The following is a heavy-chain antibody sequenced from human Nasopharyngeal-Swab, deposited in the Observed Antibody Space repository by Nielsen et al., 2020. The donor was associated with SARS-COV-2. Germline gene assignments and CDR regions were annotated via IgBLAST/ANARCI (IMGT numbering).Heavy chain of an antibody. CDR2: INAGNGNT. CDR3: AVGKIAAGDYSYYYGMDV. Sequence: ASVKVSCKASGYTFTSYAMHWVRQAPGQRLEWMGWINAGNGNTKYSQKFQGRVTITRDTSASTAYMELSSLRSEDTAVYYCAVGKIAAGDYSYYYGMDVWGQGTTVTVSS. CDR1: GYTFTSYA. J-gene: IGHJ6*02. V-gene: IGHV1-3*01. D-gene: IGHD6-13*01.